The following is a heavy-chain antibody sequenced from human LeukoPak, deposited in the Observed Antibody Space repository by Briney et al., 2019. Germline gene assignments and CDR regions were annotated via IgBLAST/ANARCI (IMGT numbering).Heavy chain of an antibody. V-gene: IGHV3-21*01. CDR1: GFTFSDSA. CDR2: INNVASHI. D-gene: IGHD3-22*01. CDR3: ARGETYYYDSTGIRGDYFDC. Sequence: GGSLRLSCAASGFTFSDSAMNWVRQAPGKGLEWVSSINNVASHIYYADSVRGRFTISRDNAKNLVSLQMNNLRAEDTAVYYCARGETYYYDSTGIRGDYFDCWGQGTLVTVSS. J-gene: IGHJ4*02.